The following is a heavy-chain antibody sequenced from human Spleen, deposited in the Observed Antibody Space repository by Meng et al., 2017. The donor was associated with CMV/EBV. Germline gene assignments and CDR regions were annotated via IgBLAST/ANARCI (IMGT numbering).Heavy chain of an antibody. CDR3: AKDYPNHSSSWYYFDY. CDR1: GFTVSSNY. J-gene: IGHJ4*02. CDR2: FSGSADSS. Sequence: GESLKISCAASGFTVSSNYMSWVRQAPGKGLEWVSTFSGSADSSYYADSVKGRFTISRDNSKKTVYLQMNSLRAEDTAVYYCAKDYPNHSSSWYYFDYWGQGTLVTVSS. D-gene: IGHD6-13*01. V-gene: IGHV3-23*01.